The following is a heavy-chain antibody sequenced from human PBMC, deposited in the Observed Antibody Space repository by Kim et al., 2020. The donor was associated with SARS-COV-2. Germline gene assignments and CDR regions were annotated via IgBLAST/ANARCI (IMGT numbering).Heavy chain of an antibody. J-gene: IGHJ4*02. CDR2: IDPSDSYT. CDR3: ARQGGETTVTPGY. V-gene: IGHV5-10-1*01. CDR1: GYSFTSYW. Sequence: GESLKISCKGSGYSFTSYWISWVRQMPGKGLEWMGRIDPSDSYTNYSPSFQGHVTISADKSISTAYLQWSSLKASDTAMYYCARQGGETTVTPGYWGQGTLVTVSS. D-gene: IGHD4-17*01.